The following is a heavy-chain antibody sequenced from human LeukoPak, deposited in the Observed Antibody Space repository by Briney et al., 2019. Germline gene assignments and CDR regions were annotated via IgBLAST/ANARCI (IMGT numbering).Heavy chain of an antibody. CDR3: AHRSGLLSYYFDY. Sequence: QSGGSLRLSCAASGFTFSSYAMSWVRQAPGKGLEWVSAISGSGGSTHNADSVKGRFTISRDNSKNTLYLQMNSLRAEDTAVYYCAHRSGLLSYYFDYWGPGTLVTVSS. J-gene: IGHJ4*02. D-gene: IGHD2-21*02. V-gene: IGHV3-23*01. CDR1: GFTFSSYA. CDR2: ISGSGGST.